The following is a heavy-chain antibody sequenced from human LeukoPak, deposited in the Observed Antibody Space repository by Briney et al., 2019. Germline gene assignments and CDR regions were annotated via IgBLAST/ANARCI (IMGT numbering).Heavy chain of an antibody. CDR2: IYYSGST. CDR3: ARAEFYFDNTGPGWYFDL. CDR1: GGSISSYY. Sequence: PSETLSLTCTVSGGSISSYYWSWIRQPPGKGLEWIGYIYYSGSTNCNPSLKSRVTISVDTSKNQFSLKLSSVTAADTAVYYCARAEFYFDNTGPGWYFDLWGRGTLVTVSS. V-gene: IGHV4-59*01. J-gene: IGHJ2*01. D-gene: IGHD3-22*01.